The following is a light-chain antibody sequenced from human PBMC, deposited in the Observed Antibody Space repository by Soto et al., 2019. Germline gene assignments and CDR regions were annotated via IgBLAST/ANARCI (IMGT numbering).Light chain of an antibody. V-gene: IGLV2-8*01. J-gene: IGLJ2*01. CDR3: SSWTGNNFVV. Sequence: QSALTQPPSASGSPGQSVTISCTGTSSNVGAYNYVSWYQQHPGKALKLMIYEVTKRPSGVPDRVSGSKSGSTASLTVSGLQAEDEADYYCSSWTGNNFVVFGGGTKLTVL. CDR2: EVT. CDR1: SSNVGAYNY.